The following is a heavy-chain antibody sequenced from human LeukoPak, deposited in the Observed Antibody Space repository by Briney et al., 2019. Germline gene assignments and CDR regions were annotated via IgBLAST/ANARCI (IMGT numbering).Heavy chain of an antibody. J-gene: IGHJ4*02. D-gene: IGHD3-10*01. Sequence: GGSLRLSCAASGFTFSSYEMNWVRRAPGKGLEWVSYISSSGSTIYYADSVKGRFNISRDHAKNSLYLQMNSLRAEDTAVYYCASGGSYYPCDYWGQGTLVTVSS. CDR2: ISSSGSTI. V-gene: IGHV3-48*03. CDR3: ASGGSYYPCDY. CDR1: GFTFSSYE.